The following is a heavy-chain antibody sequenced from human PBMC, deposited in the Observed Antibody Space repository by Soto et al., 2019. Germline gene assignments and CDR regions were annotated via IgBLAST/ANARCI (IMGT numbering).Heavy chain of an antibody. CDR2: ISGSGGST. CDR3: AKDLSLVDTAMVPCDY. Sequence: EVQLLESGGGFVQPGGSLRLSCAASGFTFSSYAMSWVRQAPGKGLEWVSAISGSGGSTYYADSVKGRFTISRDNSKNTLYLQMNSLRAEDTAVYYCAKDLSLVDTAMVPCDYWGQGTLVTVSS. V-gene: IGHV3-23*01. CDR1: GFTFSSYA. D-gene: IGHD5-18*01. J-gene: IGHJ4*02.